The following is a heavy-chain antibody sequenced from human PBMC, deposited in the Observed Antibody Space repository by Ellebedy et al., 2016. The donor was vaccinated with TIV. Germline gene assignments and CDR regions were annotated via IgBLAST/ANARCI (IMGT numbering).Heavy chain of an antibody. D-gene: IGHD2-15*01. J-gene: IGHJ3*02. Sequence: GESLKISCAASGFTFSRYAMHLVRQAPGKGLEWVAVISYDGSNYYYADSVKGRFTISRHKSKDTLYLQMNSLRADDTAVYYCARVKAYSAFDIWGQGTRVTVSS. CDR1: GFTFSRYA. CDR3: ARVKAYSAFDI. V-gene: IGHV3-30-3*01. CDR2: ISYDGSNY.